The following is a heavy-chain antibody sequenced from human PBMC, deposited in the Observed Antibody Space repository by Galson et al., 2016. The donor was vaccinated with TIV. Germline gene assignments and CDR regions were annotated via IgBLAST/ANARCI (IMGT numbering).Heavy chain of an antibody. D-gene: IGHD3-22*01. Sequence: SVKVSCKASGGTFSSSGISWVRQAPGQGLEWMGGINPVFGIPNYAQKFQGRVTITADESTRTAYMELSSLRSEDTAVYYCASPVPQTPPMRLHYYYYMNVWGKGTTVTVSS. CDR1: GGTFSSSG. CDR3: ASPVPQTPPMRLHYYYYMNV. CDR2: INPVFGIP. J-gene: IGHJ6*03. V-gene: IGHV1-69*13.